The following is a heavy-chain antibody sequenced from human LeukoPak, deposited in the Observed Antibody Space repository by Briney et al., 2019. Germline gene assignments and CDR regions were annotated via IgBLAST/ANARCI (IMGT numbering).Heavy chain of an antibody. V-gene: IGHV1-18*01. Sequence: GASVKVSCKAYGYSFTSYGITWVRQAPGQGLEWMGWISGYNGKRNYAQKIQGRVTMTADTSTNTAYMELRSLRSDDTAVYYCARALVVPAANWFDPWGQGTLVTVSS. D-gene: IGHD2-2*01. J-gene: IGHJ5*02. CDR1: GYSFTSYG. CDR2: ISGYNGKR. CDR3: ARALVVPAANWFDP.